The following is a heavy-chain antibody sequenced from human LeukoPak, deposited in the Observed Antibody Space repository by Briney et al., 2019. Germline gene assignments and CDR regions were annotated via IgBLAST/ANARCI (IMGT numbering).Heavy chain of an antibody. CDR1: GGTVSSGSYY. D-gene: IGHD6-13*01. J-gene: IGHJ4*02. CDR3: ARDGRWYGYFDY. V-gene: IGHV4-61*01. CDR2: IYYSGCT. Sequence: PSETLSFTCTVSGGTVSSGSYYWRWIGQPPGKGLEWIGYIYYSGCTNYNPSLKSRVTISVDASKTQFSLKLSSVTAADTAVYYCARDGRWYGYFDYWGQGTLVTVSS.